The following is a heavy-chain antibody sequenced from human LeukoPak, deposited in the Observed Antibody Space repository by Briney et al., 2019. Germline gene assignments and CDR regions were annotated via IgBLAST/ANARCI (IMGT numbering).Heavy chain of an antibody. J-gene: IGHJ4*02. V-gene: IGHV3-23*01. D-gene: IGHD3-3*01. CDR2: ISGSGGST. CDR3: AKQVGFWSGYYDY. Sequence: GGSLRLSCAGSGFPFSGYSMSWVRQAPGKGLEWVSAISGSGGSTYYADSVKGRFTISRDNSKNTLYLQMNSLRAEDTAVYYCAKQVGFWSGYYDYWGQGILVTVSS. CDR1: GFPFSGYS.